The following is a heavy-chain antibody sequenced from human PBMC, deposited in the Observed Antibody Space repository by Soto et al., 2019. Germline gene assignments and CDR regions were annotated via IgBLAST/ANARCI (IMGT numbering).Heavy chain of an antibody. D-gene: IGHD6-19*01. J-gene: IGHJ4*02. CDR2: LSPNSGTT. CDR3: ARCRSVWSGIAVASTSSPPDY. V-gene: IGHV1-8*01. CDR1: GYTFTSYD. Sequence: GASVKVSCKASGYTFTSYDINWVRQATGHGLEWMGWLSPNSGTTGYAQKLQGRGSQTRTTSRSTADMEPSSMRSEDTAVDYCARCRSVWSGIAVASTSSPPDYWGQGTLVTSPQ.